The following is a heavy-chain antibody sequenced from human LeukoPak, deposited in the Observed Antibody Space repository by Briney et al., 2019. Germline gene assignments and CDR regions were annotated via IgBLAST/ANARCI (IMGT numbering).Heavy chain of an antibody. Sequence: GASVKVSCKASGYTFTGYGISWVRQAPGQGLEWMGWISAYNDNTNYAQKFQGRVTMTRDTSISTAYMELSRLRSDDTAVYYCARERGYLGYDYGDYDDRVHFDYWGQGTLVTVSS. CDR3: ARERGYLGYDYGDYDDRVHFDY. V-gene: IGHV1-18*01. D-gene: IGHD4-17*01. CDR1: GYTFTGYG. CDR2: ISAYNDNT. J-gene: IGHJ4*02.